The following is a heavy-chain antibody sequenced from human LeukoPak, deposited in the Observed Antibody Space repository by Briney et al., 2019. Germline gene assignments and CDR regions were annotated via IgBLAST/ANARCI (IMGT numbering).Heavy chain of an antibody. D-gene: IGHD6-6*01. CDR1: GYSFTSYW. V-gene: IGHV5-51*01. CDR3: ARRKSSIAADY. J-gene: IGHJ4*02. CDR2: IYPGDSDT. Sequence: PGESLKTSCKGSGYSFTSYWXGWVXQMPGXGLEWMGIIYPGDSDTRYSPSFQGQVTISADKSISTAYLQWSSLKASDTAMYYCARRKSSIAADYWGQGTLVTVSS.